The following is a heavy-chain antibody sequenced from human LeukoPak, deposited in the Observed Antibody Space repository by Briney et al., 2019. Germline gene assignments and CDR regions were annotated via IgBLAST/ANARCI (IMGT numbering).Heavy chain of an antibody. CDR2: IKHDGSEK. CDR3: ARGRFRYFDY. CDR1: GFSFSGYW. V-gene: IGHV3-7*04. D-gene: IGHD3-3*01. J-gene: IGHJ4*02. Sequence: PGGSLRLSCAASGFSFSGYWMSWVRQAPGKGLEWVANIKHDGSEKYYVDSVKGRFTISRDNTKNSLYLQMNSLRAEHTAVYYCARGRFRYFDYWGQGTLVTVSS.